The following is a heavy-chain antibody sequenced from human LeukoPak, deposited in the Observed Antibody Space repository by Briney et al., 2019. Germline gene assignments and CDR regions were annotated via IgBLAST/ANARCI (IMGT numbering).Heavy chain of an antibody. CDR1: GASITSGDYH. CDR2: IYHSGST. CDR3: AREARGMATNAHDAFDI. D-gene: IGHD5-24*01. V-gene: IGHV4-31*03. Sequence: SETLSLTCTVSGASITSGDYHWSWIRQYPGKGLEWIGYIYHSGSTYYNPPLKSRLTISVDTSKNQFSLRLNSLTAADSAVYYCAREARGMATNAHDAFDIWGQGTMVTVSS. J-gene: IGHJ3*02.